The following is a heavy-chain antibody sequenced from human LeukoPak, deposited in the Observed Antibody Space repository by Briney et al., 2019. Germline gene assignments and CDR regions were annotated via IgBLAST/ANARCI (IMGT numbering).Heavy chain of an antibody. J-gene: IGHJ6*02. D-gene: IGHD2-15*01. V-gene: IGHV3-48*04. CDR1: GFFLSTDS. CDR3: ARERIDSNTFMYGMDV. Sequence: PGGSLRLSCTASGFFLSTDSMNWVRQAPGKGLEWVSYISSSSTIYYADSVKGRFTISRDNTKNSLYLQMNSLRAEDSAVYYCARERIDSNTFMYGMDVWGQGTTVTVSS. CDR2: ISSSSTI.